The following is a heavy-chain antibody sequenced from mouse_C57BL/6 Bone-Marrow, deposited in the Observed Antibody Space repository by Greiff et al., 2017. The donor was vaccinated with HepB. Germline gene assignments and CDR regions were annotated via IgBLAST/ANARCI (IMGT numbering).Heavy chain of an antibody. V-gene: IGHV1-39*01. D-gene: IGHD1-1*01. CDR2: INPNYGTT. CDR3: ASPAYYYGSSYDWYFDV. J-gene: IGHJ1*03. CDR1: GYSFTDYN. Sequence: EVQRVESGPELVKPGASVKISCKASGYSFTDYNMNWVKQSNGKSLEWIGVINPNYGTTSYNQKFKGKATLTVDQSSSTAYMQLNSLTSEDSAVYYCASPAYYYGSSYDWYFDVWGTGTTVTVSS.